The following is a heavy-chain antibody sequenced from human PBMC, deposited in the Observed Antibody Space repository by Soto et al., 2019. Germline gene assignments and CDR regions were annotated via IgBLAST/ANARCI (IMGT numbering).Heavy chain of an antibody. CDR3: ARDPFEVYSSSLDYFDY. J-gene: IGHJ4*02. CDR2: ISAYNGNT. V-gene: IGHV1-18*04. D-gene: IGHD6-6*01. CDR1: GYTFTSYG. Sequence: EASVKVSCKASGYTFTSYGISWVRQAPGQGLEWMGWISAYNGNTNYAQKLQGRATMTTDTSTSTAYMELRSLRSDDTAVYYCARDPFEVYSSSLDYFDYWGQGTLVTVPQ.